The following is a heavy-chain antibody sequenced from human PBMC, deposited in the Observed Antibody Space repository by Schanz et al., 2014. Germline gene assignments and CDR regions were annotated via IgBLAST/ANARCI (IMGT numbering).Heavy chain of an antibody. V-gene: IGHV1-69*04. CDR2: IVPIAGIT. Sequence: QVQLVQSGAEVKKPGASVKVSCKASGYTFTSYGINWVRQAPGQGLEWMGRIVPIAGITNYAQRFQGRVTITADKSSDTAYMDVSSLRSEDTAVYYCASSGAGYSSSWDFDYWGQGTLVTVSS. J-gene: IGHJ4*02. D-gene: IGHD6-13*01. CDR1: GYTFTSYG. CDR3: ASSGAGYSSSWDFDY.